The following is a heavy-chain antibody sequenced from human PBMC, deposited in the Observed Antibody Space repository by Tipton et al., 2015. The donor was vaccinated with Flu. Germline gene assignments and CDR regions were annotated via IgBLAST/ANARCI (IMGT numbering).Heavy chain of an antibody. V-gene: IGHV3-7*03. D-gene: IGHD5-18*01. CDR1: GFSFSSYG. J-gene: IGHJ4*02. CDR2: INQDGSEK. Sequence: SLRLSCAASGFSFSSYGMHWVRQAPGKGLEWVANINQDGSEKYYVDSVKGRFTISRDNSKNSLYLQMDSLRTEDTAFYFCVKDLINRGTSYGRGDDWGQGTLVTVSS. CDR3: VKDLINRGTSYGRGDD.